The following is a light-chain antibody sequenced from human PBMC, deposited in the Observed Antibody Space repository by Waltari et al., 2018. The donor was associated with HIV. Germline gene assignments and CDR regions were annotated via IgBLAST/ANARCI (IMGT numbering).Light chain of an antibody. J-gene: IGLJ1*01. CDR2: KDN. V-gene: IGLV3-25*03. CDR1: ALPQQY. CDR3: QSADSTGSYPDV. Sequence: SYELTQPPSVSVSPGQTARITCSGDALPQQYAYWYQQKPGQAPLLVIYKDNERPSGIPERFSGSSSGTTVTLTISGVHTEDEADYYCQSADSTGSYPDVFGTGTKVTVL.